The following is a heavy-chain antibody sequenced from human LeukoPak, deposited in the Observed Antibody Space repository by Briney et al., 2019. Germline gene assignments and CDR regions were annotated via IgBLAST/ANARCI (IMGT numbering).Heavy chain of an antibody. D-gene: IGHD3-22*01. CDR3: AKDPHPLTMIVVAVDY. Sequence: GGSLRLSCAASGFTFSSYAMSWVRQAPGKGLEWVSAISGSGGSTYYADSVKGRFTISRDNSKNTLYLQMNSLRAEDTTVYYCAKDPHPLTMIVVAVDYWGQGTLVTVSS. J-gene: IGHJ4*02. CDR1: GFTFSSYA. CDR2: ISGSGGST. V-gene: IGHV3-23*01.